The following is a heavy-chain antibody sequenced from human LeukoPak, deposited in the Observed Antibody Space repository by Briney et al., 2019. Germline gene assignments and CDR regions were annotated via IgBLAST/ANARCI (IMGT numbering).Heavy chain of an antibody. CDR1: GFTFSSYS. CDR2: INWNGGST. Sequence: GGSLRLSCAASGFTFSSYSMNWVRQAPGKGLEWVSGINWNGGSTGYADSVKGRFTISRDNAKNSLYLQMNSLRAEDTALYHCARGSRWFDPWGQGTLVTVSS. J-gene: IGHJ5*02. V-gene: IGHV3-20*01. CDR3: ARGSRWFDP.